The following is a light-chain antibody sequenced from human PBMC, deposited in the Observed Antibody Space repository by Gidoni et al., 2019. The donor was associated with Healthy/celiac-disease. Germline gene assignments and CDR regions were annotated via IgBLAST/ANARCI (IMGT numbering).Light chain of an antibody. CDR2: KAS. Sequence: DVQLIQSPSTLSASVGDRVTITCRASQSISSWLAWYQQKPGKAPKLLIYKASSLESGVPSRFSGSGSGTEFTLTISSLQPDEFATYYCQQYNSYWTFXQXTKVEIK. CDR1: QSISSW. J-gene: IGKJ1*01. V-gene: IGKV1-5*03. CDR3: QQYNSYWT.